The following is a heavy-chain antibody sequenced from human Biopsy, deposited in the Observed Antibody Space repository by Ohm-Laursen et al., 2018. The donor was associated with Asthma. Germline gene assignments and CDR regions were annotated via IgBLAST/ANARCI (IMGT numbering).Heavy chain of an antibody. V-gene: IGHV4-59*01. J-gene: IGHJ5*02. CDR2: IDNSVNT. CDR1: GGSISSEY. CDR3: ARGHGRGIQLCSLDP. Sequence: VSLSLTCTGSGGSISSEYWSWLRQGQGKGLEWIGYIDNSVNTNYNPSLKSRVTISLDTSKNHFSLRLSFVTAEDAAVYFCARGHGRGIQLCSLDPWGQGILVTVSS. D-gene: IGHD5-18*01.